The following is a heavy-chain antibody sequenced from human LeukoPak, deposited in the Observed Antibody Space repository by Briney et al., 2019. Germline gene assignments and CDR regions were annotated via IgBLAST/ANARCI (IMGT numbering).Heavy chain of an antibody. CDR1: GGSISSGGYY. V-gene: IGHV4-31*03. J-gene: IGHJ4*02. D-gene: IGHD3-3*01. CDR2: IYYSGST. CDR3: ARSPVDFWSGYTIDY. Sequence: SETLSLTCTASGGSISSGGYYWSWIRQHPGKGLEWIGYIYYSGSTYYNPSLKSRVTISVDTSKNQFSLKLSSVTAADTAVYYCARSPVDFWSGYTIDYWGQGTLVTVSS.